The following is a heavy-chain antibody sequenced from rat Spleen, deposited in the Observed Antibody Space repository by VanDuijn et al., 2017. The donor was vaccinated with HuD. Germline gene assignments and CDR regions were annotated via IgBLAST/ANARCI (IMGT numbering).Heavy chain of an antibody. Sequence: EVQLVESGGGLVQPGRSMKLSCAASGFTFSNYYMAWVRQAPTKGLEWVASISTGGGNTYYRDSVKGRFTISRDNAKSTLYLQMDSLRSEDTATYYCARRGYNNYFFDYCGQGVLVTVSA. CDR2: ISTGGGNT. D-gene: IGHD1-10*01. CDR3: ARRGYNNYFFDY. CDR1: GFTFSNYY. J-gene: IGHJ2*01. V-gene: IGHV5-25*01.